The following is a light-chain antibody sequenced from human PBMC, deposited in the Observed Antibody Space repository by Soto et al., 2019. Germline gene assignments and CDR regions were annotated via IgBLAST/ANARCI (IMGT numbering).Light chain of an antibody. CDR3: SSYTNTSTLV. CDR1: GMMVGAYNL. V-gene: IGLV2-14*01. Sequence: QSALTQPASVSGSPGQSITISCTGTGMMVGAYNLVSWYQQHPGRAPKLFIFDVSDRPSGVSDRFSGSKSGNTASLTISGLQAEDEASYYCSSYTNTSTLVFGGGTKLTVL. J-gene: IGLJ3*02. CDR2: DVS.